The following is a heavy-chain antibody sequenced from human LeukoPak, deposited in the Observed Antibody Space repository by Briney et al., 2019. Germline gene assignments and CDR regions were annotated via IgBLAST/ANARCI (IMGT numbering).Heavy chain of an antibody. D-gene: IGHD2-2*01. CDR2: MNPNSGNT. V-gene: IGHV1-8*03. J-gene: IGHJ5*02. CDR1: GYTFTSYD. Sequence: ASVKVSCKASGYTFTSYDINWVRQATGQGLEWMGWMNPNSGNTGYAQKFQGRVTITRNTSISTAYMELSSLRSEDTAVYYCAREREGYQLPIMRRYNWFDPWGQGTLVTVSS. CDR3: AREREGYQLPIMRRYNWFDP.